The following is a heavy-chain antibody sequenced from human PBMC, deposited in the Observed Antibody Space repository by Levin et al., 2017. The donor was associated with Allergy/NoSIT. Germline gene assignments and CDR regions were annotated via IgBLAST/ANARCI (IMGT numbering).Heavy chain of an antibody. J-gene: IGHJ4*02. CDR3: AKIKALLRYFDWLPDY. V-gene: IGHV3-30*18. Sequence: AGGSLRLSCAASGFTFSSYGMHWVRQAPGKGLEWVAVISYDGSNKYYADSVKGRFTISRDNSKNTLYLQMNSLRAEDTAVYYCAKIKALLRYFDWLPDYWGQGTLVTVSS. CDR2: ISYDGSNK. D-gene: IGHD3-9*01. CDR1: GFTFSSYG.